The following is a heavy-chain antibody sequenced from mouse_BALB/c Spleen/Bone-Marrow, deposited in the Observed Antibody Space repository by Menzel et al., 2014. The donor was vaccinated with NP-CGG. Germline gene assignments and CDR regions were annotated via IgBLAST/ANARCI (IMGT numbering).Heavy chain of an antibody. J-gene: IGHJ3*01. V-gene: IGHV1-7*01. D-gene: IGHD2-2*01. CDR1: GYTFTSYW. Sequence: QVQLQQPGAELAKPGASVKMSCKASGYTFTSYWMHWVKQRPGQGLEWIGYINPSTGYTEYNQKFKDKATLTADKSSSIAYMQLSSLTSEDSAVYYCARGLRRGPPYWGQGTLVTVSA. CDR3: ARGLRRGPPY. CDR2: INPSTGYT.